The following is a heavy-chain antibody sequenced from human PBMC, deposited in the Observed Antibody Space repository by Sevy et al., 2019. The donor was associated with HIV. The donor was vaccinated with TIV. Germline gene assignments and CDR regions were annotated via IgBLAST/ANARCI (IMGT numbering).Heavy chain of an antibody. V-gene: IGHV3-30*18. CDR3: AKDLSSGSYYYYYGMDV. CDR2: ISYDGSNK. D-gene: IGHD1-26*01. CDR1: GFTFSSYG. Sequence: GGSLRLSCAASGFTFSSYGMHWVRQAPGKGLEWVAVISYDGSNKYYADSVKGRFTISRDNSKNTLYLQMNSLRAEDTAVYYCAKDLSSGSYYYYYGMDVWAKGPRSPSP. J-gene: IGHJ6*02.